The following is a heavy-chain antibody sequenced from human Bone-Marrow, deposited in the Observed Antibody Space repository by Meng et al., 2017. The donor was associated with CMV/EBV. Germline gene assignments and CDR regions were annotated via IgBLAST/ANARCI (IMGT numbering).Heavy chain of an antibody. CDR3: ARDEGGIDY. V-gene: IGHV3-7*01. CDR1: GFTFSSYW. D-gene: IGHD3-16*01. J-gene: IGHJ4*02. CDR2: IKRDGSDI. Sequence: GESLKISCAASGFTFSSYWMAWVRQAPGKGLEWVANIKRDGSDIHYLDSVKGRFIISRDNAKDSLYLQMNSLRAEDTAVYYCARDEGGIDYWGQGTLVTASS.